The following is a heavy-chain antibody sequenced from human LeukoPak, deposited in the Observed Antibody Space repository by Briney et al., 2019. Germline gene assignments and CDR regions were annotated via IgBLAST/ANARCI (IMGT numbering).Heavy chain of an antibody. CDR3: ARDPPGIAASVSGG. V-gene: IGHV3-53*01. J-gene: IGHJ4*02. CDR2: IYSGGTT. D-gene: IGHD6-13*01. CDR1: GFTVSNNY. Sequence: PGGSLRLSCTASGFTVSNNYMNWVRQAPGKGLEWVALIYSGGTTNYADSVKGRFTISRDNSRNTLYLQMTNVRAEDTAAYYCARDPPGIAASVSGGWGQGTLVTVSS.